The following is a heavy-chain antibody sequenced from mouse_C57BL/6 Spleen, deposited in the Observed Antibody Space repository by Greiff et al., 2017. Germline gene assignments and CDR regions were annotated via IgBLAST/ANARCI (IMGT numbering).Heavy chain of an antibody. CDR1: GFTFSDYG. J-gene: IGHJ4*01. CDR2: ISSGSSTI. Sequence: EVKLVESGGGLVKPGGSLKLSCAASGFTFSDYGMHWVRQAPEKGLEWVAYISSGSSTIYYADTVKGRFTISRDNAKNTLFLQMTSLRSEDTAMYYCARGDYYGTPNAMDYWGQGTSVTVSS. D-gene: IGHD1-1*01. CDR3: ARGDYYGTPNAMDY. V-gene: IGHV5-17*01.